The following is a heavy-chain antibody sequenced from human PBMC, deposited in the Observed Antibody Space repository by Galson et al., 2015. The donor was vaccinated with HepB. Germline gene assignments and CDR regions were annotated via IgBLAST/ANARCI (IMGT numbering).Heavy chain of an antibody. CDR3: ARLSCRGGSCYSAFDY. J-gene: IGHJ4*02. V-gene: IGHV3-48*01. CDR2: IRSSSTTI. CDR1: GFTFSNYD. D-gene: IGHD2-15*01. Sequence: SLRLSCEASGFTFSNYDMTWVRQAPGKGLEWVSYIRSSSTTIYYADSVKGRFTISRDNAKNSLYLQMNSLRAEDTAVYYCARLSCRGGSCYSAFDYWGQGTLVTVSS.